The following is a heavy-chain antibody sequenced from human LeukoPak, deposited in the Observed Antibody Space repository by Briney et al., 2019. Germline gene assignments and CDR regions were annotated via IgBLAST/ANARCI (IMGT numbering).Heavy chain of an antibody. CDR3: VKSNSRYQPWTLDI. J-gene: IGHJ3*02. V-gene: IGHV4-38-2*02. Sequence: NASETLSLTCTVSGYSISSGYYWGWIRQPPGKGLEWIGSIYHSGSTYYNPSLKSRVTISVDTSNNQLSLKVNSVTAADTAMYYCVKSNSRYQPWTLDIWGRGTMVTVSS. CDR2: IYHSGST. CDR1: GYSISSGYY. D-gene: IGHD2-2*01.